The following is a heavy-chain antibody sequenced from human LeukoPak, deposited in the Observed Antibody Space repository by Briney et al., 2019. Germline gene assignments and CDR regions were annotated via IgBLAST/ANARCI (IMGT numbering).Heavy chain of an antibody. D-gene: IGHD5-12*01. CDR3: VRDLVATINHYYYGMDV. CDR1: GGSVSSGSYY. J-gene: IGHJ6*02. CDR2: IYNSVRT. V-gene: IGHV4-61*01. Sequence: SETLSLTCIVSGGSVSSGSYYWSWIRQPPGKGLEWIGYIYNSVRTNYNPSLKSRVTISVDTSKNQLSLKLSSVTAADTAVYFCVRDLVATINHYYYGMDVWGQGTTVTVSS.